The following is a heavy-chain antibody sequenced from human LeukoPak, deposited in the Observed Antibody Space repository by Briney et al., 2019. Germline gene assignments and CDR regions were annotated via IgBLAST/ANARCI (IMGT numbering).Heavy chain of an antibody. J-gene: IGHJ5*02. V-gene: IGHV1-8*02. CDR2: MNPNSGNT. CDR3: ARGGFYDFWSGYYTLNWFDP. Sequence: GASVKVSCKASGGTFSSYAISWVRQAPGQGLEWMGWMNPNSGNTGYAQKFQGRVTMTRNTSISTAYMELSSLRSEDTAVYYCARGGFYDFWSGYYTLNWFDPWGQGTLVTVSS. CDR1: GGTFSSYA. D-gene: IGHD3-3*01.